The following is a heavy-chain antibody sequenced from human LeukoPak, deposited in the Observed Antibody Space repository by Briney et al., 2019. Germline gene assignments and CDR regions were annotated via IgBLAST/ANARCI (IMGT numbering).Heavy chain of an antibody. V-gene: IGHV3-23*01. CDR1: GFTFSNHA. D-gene: IGHD5-18*01. CDR3: AKEGTPMASSYFDY. J-gene: IGHJ4*02. CDR2: ISGSSGLT. Sequence: GGSLRPSCAASGFTFSNHAMSWVRQAPGRGLEWVSAISGSSGLTYYADSVKGRFTISRDNSDNTLYLQMNSLRDEDTAIYYCAKEGTPMASSYFDYWGQGTLIAVSS.